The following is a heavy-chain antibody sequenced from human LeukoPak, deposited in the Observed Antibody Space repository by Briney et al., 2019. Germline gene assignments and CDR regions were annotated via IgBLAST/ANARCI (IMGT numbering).Heavy chain of an antibody. V-gene: IGHV3-66*01. D-gene: IGHD5-12*01. J-gene: IGHJ4*02. Sequence: PGGSLRLSCAASGFTVSSNYMTWVRQAPGKGLEWVSVIYGGGTTYYADSVKGRFAISRDKSKNTLHLQMNSLRADDTAVYYRARGIVATIQDYWGQGTLVTVSS. CDR1: GFTVSSNY. CDR3: ARGIVATIQDY. CDR2: IYGGGTT.